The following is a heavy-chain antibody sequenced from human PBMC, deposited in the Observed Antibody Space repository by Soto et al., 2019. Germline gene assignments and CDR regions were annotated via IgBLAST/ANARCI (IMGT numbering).Heavy chain of an antibody. D-gene: IGHD3-10*01. Sequence: GGSLRLSCAASGFTFASYAIHWVRQAPGKGLEWVAAISFDGSNTYFADSVKGRLAISRDNSKNTLYLQMNSLRLEDTAVYYCARAYFYASGHYHLPIDNWGQGTLVTVSS. CDR2: ISFDGSNT. CDR1: GFTFASYA. V-gene: IGHV3-30*09. CDR3: ARAYFYASGHYHLPIDN. J-gene: IGHJ4*02.